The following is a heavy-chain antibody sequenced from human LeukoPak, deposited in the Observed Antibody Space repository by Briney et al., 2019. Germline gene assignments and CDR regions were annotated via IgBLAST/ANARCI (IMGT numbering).Heavy chain of an antibody. J-gene: IGHJ4*02. CDR1: GYTFTTYG. Sequence: ASVRVSCKASGYTFTTYGITWVRQAPGQGLQWMGWISPYNGNTNYAQNFQGRVTMTTDTSTSTAHMEVRSLRSDDTAVYYCARGPYCSGGTCYSQYFDYWGQGSLVTVPT. V-gene: IGHV1-18*01. D-gene: IGHD2-15*01. CDR3: ARGPYCSGGTCYSQYFDY. CDR2: ISPYNGNT.